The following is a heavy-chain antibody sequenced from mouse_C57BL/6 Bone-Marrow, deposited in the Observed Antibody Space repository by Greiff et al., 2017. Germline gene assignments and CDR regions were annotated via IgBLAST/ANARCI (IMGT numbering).Heavy chain of an antibody. CDR1: GYTFTSYW. J-gene: IGHJ2*01. V-gene: IGHV1-74*01. CDR3: VNGYDYDGGYYYFDY. CDR2: IHPSDSDT. D-gene: IGHD2-4*01. Sequence: QVQLQQPGAELVKPGASVKVSCKASGYTFTSYWMHWVKQRPGQGLEWIGRIHPSDSDTNYNQKFKGQATLTVDKSSSTAYMQLSSLTSEASAVYYCVNGYDYDGGYYYFDYWGQGTTLTVSS.